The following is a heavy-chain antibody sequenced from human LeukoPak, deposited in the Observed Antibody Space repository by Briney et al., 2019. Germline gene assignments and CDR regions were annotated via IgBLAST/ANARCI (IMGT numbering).Heavy chain of an antibody. V-gene: IGHV1-69*05. J-gene: IGHJ4*02. Sequence: SVKVSCKASGGTFSSYAISWVRQAPGQGLEWMGGIIPIFGTANYAQKFQGRVTTTTDESTSTAYMELSSLRSEDTAVYYCASSGRRYCTNGVCQYYFDYWGQGTLVTVSS. CDR2: IIPIFGTA. CDR1: GGTFSSYA. CDR3: ASSGRRYCTNGVCQYYFDY. D-gene: IGHD2-8*01.